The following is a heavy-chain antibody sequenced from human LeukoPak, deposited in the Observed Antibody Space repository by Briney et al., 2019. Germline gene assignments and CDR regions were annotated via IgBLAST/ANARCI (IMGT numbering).Heavy chain of an antibody. CDR2: IYPGDSDT. D-gene: IGHD3-9*01. Sequence: RGESLKISCKGSGYSFSKYWIGWVRQMPGSGLEWMGIIYPGDSDTRYSPSFQGQVTISADKSISTAYLQWSSLKASDTAMYYCASAIRYFDWFDAFDIWGQGTMVTVSS. CDR3: ASAIRYFDWFDAFDI. J-gene: IGHJ3*02. CDR1: GYSFSKYW. V-gene: IGHV5-51*01.